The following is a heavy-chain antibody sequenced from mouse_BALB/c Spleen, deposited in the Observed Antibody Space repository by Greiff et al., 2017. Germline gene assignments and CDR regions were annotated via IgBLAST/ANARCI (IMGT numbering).Heavy chain of an antibody. V-gene: IGHV5-6*01. D-gene: IGHD1-1*01. J-gene: IGHJ4*01. CDR2: ISSGGSYT. CDR1: GFPFSSYG. Sequence: EVQLVESGGDLVKPGGSLKLSCAASGFPFSSYGMSWVRQTPDKRLEWVATISSGGSYTYYPDSVKGRFTISRDNAKNTLYLQMSSLKSEDTAMYYCARPYYYGSSLYAMDYWGQGTSVTVSS. CDR3: ARPYYYGSSLYAMDY.